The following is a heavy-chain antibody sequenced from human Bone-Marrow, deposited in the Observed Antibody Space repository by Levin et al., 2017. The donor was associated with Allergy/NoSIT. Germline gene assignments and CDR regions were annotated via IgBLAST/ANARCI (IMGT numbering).Heavy chain of an antibody. CDR2: MNPNSGNT. D-gene: IGHD2-15*01. Sequence: ASVKVSCKASGYTFTSYDINWVRQATGQGLEWMGWMNPNSGNTGYAQKFQGRVTMTRNTSISTAYMELSSLRSEDTAVYYCARGIQYCSGGSCYYPDYYYDDGMDVWGQGTTVTVSS. CDR3: ARGIQYCSGGSCYYPDYYYDDGMDV. CDR1: GYTFTSYD. J-gene: IGHJ6*02. V-gene: IGHV1-8*01.